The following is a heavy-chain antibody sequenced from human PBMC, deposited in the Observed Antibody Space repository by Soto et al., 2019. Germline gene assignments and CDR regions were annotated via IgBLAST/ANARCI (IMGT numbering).Heavy chain of an antibody. D-gene: IGHD2-15*01. CDR3: AKDRVVGVAARVYAFDL. J-gene: IGHJ3*01. CDR2: ISGSGGST. V-gene: IGHV3-23*01. Sequence: EVQLLESGGGLVQPGGSLRLSCAASGFTFSSYAMSWVRQAPGKGLEWVSAISGSGGSTYYADSVKGRFTISRDNSKKTLYLEMNRLGGEGVAVYYWAKDRVVGVAARVYAFDLWGQGTMVIVSS. CDR1: GFTFSSYA.